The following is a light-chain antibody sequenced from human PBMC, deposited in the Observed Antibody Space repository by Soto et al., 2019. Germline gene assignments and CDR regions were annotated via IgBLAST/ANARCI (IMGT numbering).Light chain of an antibody. J-gene: IGLJ3*02. V-gene: IGLV4-69*01. CDR3: QTWGTGSWV. CDR1: SGHNTYA. CDR2: LNSDGSH. Sequence: QLVLTQSPSASASLGASVKLTCTLSSGHNTYAIAWHQQQPEKGPRYLMKLNSDGSHSKGDGIHDRFSGSSSGAERYLTISSLQYEDEADYYCQTWGTGSWVFGGGTKLTVL.